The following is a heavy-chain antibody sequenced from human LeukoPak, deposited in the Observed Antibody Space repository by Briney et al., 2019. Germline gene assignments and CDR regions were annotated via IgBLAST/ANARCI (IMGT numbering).Heavy chain of an antibody. CDR1: GFTFSDYW. J-gene: IGHJ4*01. CDR2: INTDTRAT. CDR3: ARAGAWHIDN. V-gene: IGHV3-74*01. D-gene: IGHD3-10*01. Sequence: GGSLRLSCATSGFTFSDYWMHWVRQAPGKGLVWVSIINTDTRATYYADSVKGRFTISRDNAKNTLYLQMNSLRAEDTAVYYCARAGAWHIDNCGQGSLLTVSS.